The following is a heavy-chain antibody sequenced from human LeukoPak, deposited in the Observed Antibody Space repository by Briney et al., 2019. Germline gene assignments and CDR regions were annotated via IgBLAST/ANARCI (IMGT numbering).Heavy chain of an antibody. CDR1: GYTFTSYG. J-gene: IGHJ6*03. CDR2: ISAYNGNT. CDR3: ARDLISRYDFWSGYYTAGGYYYYYYMDV. V-gene: IGHV1-18*01. Sequence: ASVKVSCKASGYTFTSYGISWVRQAPGQGLEWMGWISAYNGNTNYAQKLQGRVTMITDTSTSTAYMELRSLRSDDTAVYYCARDLISRYDFWSGYYTAGGYYYYYYMDVWGKGTTVTVSS. D-gene: IGHD3-3*01.